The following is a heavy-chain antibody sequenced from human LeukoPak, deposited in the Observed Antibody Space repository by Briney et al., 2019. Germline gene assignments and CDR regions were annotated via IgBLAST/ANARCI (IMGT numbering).Heavy chain of an antibody. CDR2: ISCGGDNT. CDR3: AKGGQGYYDIAY. CDR1: GFTFSNCA. D-gene: IGHD3-22*01. V-gene: IGHV3-23*01. J-gene: IGHJ4*02. Sequence: GGSLRLSCAASGFTFSNCAITWVRQAPGKGLEWVPTISCGGDNTDYADSVKGRFTVSRDKSKNTVYLQINSLRAEDTAIYYCAKGGQGYYDIAYWGQGTLVTVSS.